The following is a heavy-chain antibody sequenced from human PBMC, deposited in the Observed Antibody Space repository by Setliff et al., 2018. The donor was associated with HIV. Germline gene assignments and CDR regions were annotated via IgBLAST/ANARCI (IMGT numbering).Heavy chain of an antibody. J-gene: IGHJ4*02. D-gene: IGHD3-22*01. V-gene: IGHV3-21*03. CDR3: TTDLSAPLTYFSDSSRFV. CDR2: ITGSGDST. CDR1: GFTLSDHW. Sequence: PGGSLRLSCAASGFTLSDHWMHWVRQAPGKGLEWVSSITGSGDSTYYADSVKGRFTISRDNAKSSLYLQMNSLKAEDTAVYYCTTDLSAPLTYFSDSSRFVWGQGTLVTVSS.